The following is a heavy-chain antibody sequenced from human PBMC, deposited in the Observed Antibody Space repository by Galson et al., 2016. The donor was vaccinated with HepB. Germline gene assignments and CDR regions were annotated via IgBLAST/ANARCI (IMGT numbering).Heavy chain of an antibody. CDR2: ISSSGTVL. CDR3: ARDPDTSSKVDV. CDR1: GFSFSDHY. J-gene: IGHJ6*02. V-gene: IGHV3-11*01. Sequence: SLRLSCAASGFSFSDHYMSWIRQAPGKGLESIAYISSSGTVLYYAASAQGRFTISRDNAKKSLYLQMNSPRADDTGVYYCARDPDTSSKVDVWGHGTTVTVSS. D-gene: IGHD5-18*01.